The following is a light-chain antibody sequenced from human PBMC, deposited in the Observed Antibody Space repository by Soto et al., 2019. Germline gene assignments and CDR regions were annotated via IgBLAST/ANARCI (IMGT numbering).Light chain of an antibody. CDR1: QSMSSW. Sequence: DIQMTQSPSTLSASVGDTVTITCRAIQSMSSWLAWYQQKPGKDPKLLIYKESSLESGVPSRFSGSGSGTEFTLTISSLQPDDFATYYCQQYNDYWAVGQGTKVDI. CDR2: KES. V-gene: IGKV1-5*03. CDR3: QQYNDYWA. J-gene: IGKJ1*01.